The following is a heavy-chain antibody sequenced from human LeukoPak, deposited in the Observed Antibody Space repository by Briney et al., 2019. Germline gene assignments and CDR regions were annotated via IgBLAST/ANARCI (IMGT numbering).Heavy chain of an antibody. CDR2: INPNSGGT. CDR1: GYTFTGYY. J-gene: IGHJ4*02. CDR3: ARGDVDTAMVTPDY. D-gene: IGHD5-18*01. V-gene: IGHV1-2*02. Sequence: GASVKVSCKASGYTFTGYYMHWVRQAPGQGLEWMGWINPNSGGTNNELKFQGRVTMTRDTSISTAYMELSRLRFDDTAVYYCARGDVDTAMVTPDYWGQGTLVTVSS.